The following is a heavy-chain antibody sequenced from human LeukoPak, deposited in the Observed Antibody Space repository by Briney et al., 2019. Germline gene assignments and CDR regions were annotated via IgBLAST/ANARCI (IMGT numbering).Heavy chain of an antibody. J-gene: IGHJ3*02. V-gene: IGHV3-21*01. Sequence: GGSLRLSCAASGFTFSSYSMNWVRQAPGKGLEWVSSISSSSSYIYYADSVKGRFTISRDNAKNSLYLQMNSLRAEDTAVYYCARLSGSRDAFDIWGQGTMVTVSS. CDR3: ARLSGSRDAFDI. CDR1: GFTFSSYS. D-gene: IGHD1-26*01. CDR2: ISSSSSYI.